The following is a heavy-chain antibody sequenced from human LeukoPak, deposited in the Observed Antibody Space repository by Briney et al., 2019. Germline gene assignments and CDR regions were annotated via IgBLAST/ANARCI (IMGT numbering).Heavy chain of an antibody. V-gene: IGHV1-3*03. CDR1: GYTFTSYG. CDR2: INAGNGNT. Sequence: ASVKVSCKASGYTFTSYGISWVRQAPGQGLEWMGWINAGNGNTKYSQEFQGRVTITRDTSASTAYMELSSLRSEDMAVYYCAREAYDSGSFRTDYYYMDVWGKGTTVTISS. CDR3: AREAYDSGSFRTDYYYMDV. D-gene: IGHD3-10*01. J-gene: IGHJ6*03.